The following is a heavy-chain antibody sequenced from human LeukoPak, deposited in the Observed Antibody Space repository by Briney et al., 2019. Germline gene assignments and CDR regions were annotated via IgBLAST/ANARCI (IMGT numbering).Heavy chain of an antibody. CDR1: GYTFTSYG. V-gene: IGHV1-18*01. Sequence: ASMKVSCKASGYTFTSYGISWVRQAPGQGLEWMGWISAYNGNTNYAQKLQGRVTMTTDTSTSTAYMELRSLRPDDTAVYYCAREPDCSSTSCYPFDYWGQGTLVTVS. D-gene: IGHD2-2*01. CDR3: AREPDCSSTSCYPFDY. J-gene: IGHJ4*02. CDR2: ISAYNGNT.